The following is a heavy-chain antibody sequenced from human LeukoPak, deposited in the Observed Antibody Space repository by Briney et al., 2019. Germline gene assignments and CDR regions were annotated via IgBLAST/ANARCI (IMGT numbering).Heavy chain of an antibody. J-gene: IGHJ4*02. V-gene: IGHV3-23*01. Sequence: GGSLRLSCAASGFTVSSNYMSWVRQAPGKGLEWVSGLSGSGGSTYYADSVKGRFTISRDNSRNTLYLQMNSLRAEDTAVYYCAKRRGATTGYFDYWGQGTLVTVSS. D-gene: IGHD4-17*01. CDR1: GFTVSSNY. CDR3: AKRRGATTGYFDY. CDR2: LSGSGGST.